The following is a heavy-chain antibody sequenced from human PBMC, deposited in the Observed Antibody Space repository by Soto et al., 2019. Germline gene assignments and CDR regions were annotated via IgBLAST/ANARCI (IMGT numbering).Heavy chain of an antibody. CDR2: IWYDGSNK. CDR1: GFTFSSYG. D-gene: IGHD6-19*01. Sequence: QVQLVESGGGVVQPGRSLRLSCAASGFTFSSYGMHWVRQAPGKGLEWVAVIWYDGSNKYYADSVKGRFTISRDNSKNTLYLQMNSLRAEDTAVYYCARDPDVGIAVAGYYYHGMDVWGQGTTVTVSS. CDR3: ARDPDVGIAVAGYYYHGMDV. V-gene: IGHV3-33*01. J-gene: IGHJ6*02.